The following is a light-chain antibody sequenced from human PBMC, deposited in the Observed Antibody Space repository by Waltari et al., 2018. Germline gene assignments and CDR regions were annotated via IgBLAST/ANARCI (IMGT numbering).Light chain of an antibody. V-gene: IGLV3-21*04. CDR1: NVGSKS. CDR2: SDG. J-gene: IGLJ2*01. Sequence: SYVLTQPPSVSVAPGQTARITCGGNNVGSKSVHWYQKKPGQAPVVVIFSDGDRPSGIPARFCGSNSENTATLTITRVEAWDKADYYCQVWDTSGDHVVFGGWTKLTFL. CDR3: QVWDTSGDHVV.